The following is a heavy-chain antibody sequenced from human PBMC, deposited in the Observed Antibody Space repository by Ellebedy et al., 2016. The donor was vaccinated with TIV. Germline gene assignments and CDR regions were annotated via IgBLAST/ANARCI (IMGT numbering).Heavy chain of an antibody. CDR1: GGSINGYY. D-gene: IGHD3-3*01. CDR2: LYYSGST. V-gene: IGHV4-59*08. J-gene: IGHJ5*02. CDR3: ARQLYDFWSGYYSRANWFDP. Sequence: MPSETLSLTCTVSGGSINGYYWSWVRQPPGKGLDWIGYLYYSGSTNSNPSLKSRVTMSVETSKNQISLKLRSVTAADTAVYYCARQLYDFWSGYYSRANWFDPWGQGTLVTVSS.